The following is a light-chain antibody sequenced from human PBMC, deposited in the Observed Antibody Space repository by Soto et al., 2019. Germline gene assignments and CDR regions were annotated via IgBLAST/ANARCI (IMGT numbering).Light chain of an antibody. V-gene: IGLV2-14*03. CDR1: VSEVAGYTY. J-gene: IGLJ2*01. CDR2: DVS. CDR3: SSFTSILGL. Sequence: QSALTQPASVSGSPGQSITISCTGAVSEVAGYTYVSWYQQHPGKGPEVIIYDVSNRPSGVSNRFSGSKSGTTASLTISGLQAEDEADYYCSSFTSILGLFGGGTQLTVL.